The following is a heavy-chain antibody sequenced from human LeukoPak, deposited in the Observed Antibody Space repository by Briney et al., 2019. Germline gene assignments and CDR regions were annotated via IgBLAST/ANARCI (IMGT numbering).Heavy chain of an antibody. V-gene: IGHV3-23*01. Sequence: GGSLRLSCAASGFTFRSYWMSWVRQAPGKGLEWVSGISGSGGSTYYADSVKGRFTISRDNSKNTLYLQMNSLRAEETAEYYCARTRSDIVVVVDASFDYWGQGTLVTVSS. CDR3: ARTRSDIVVVVDASFDY. CDR2: ISGSGGST. CDR1: GFTFRSYW. D-gene: IGHD2-15*01. J-gene: IGHJ4*02.